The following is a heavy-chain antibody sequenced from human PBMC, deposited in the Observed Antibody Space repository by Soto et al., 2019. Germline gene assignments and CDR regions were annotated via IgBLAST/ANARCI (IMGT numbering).Heavy chain of an antibody. V-gene: IGHV1-69*13. D-gene: IGHD5-18*01. J-gene: IGHJ4*02. Sequence: AAVKVSCKASGGTFSSYAISWVRQAPGQGLEWMGGIIPIFGTANYAQKFQGRVTITADESTSTAYMELSSLRSEDTAVYYRARGRIQLWTPRTFDYWGQGTLVTVSS. CDR1: GGTFSSYA. CDR3: ARGRIQLWTPRTFDY. CDR2: IIPIFGTA.